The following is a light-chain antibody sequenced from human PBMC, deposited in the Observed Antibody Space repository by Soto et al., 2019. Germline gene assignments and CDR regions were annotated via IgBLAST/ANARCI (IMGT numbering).Light chain of an antibody. Sequence: QPVLTQPPSASGTPGQRVTISCSESSSNIGSNSVNWYQQLPGTAPKLLMYSSNQRPSGVPDRFSGSKSGTSASLAISGLQSEDEADYYCAAWDDSLNGVVFGGGTKVTVL. V-gene: IGLV1-44*01. CDR2: SSN. J-gene: IGLJ2*01. CDR1: SSNIGSNS. CDR3: AAWDDSLNGVV.